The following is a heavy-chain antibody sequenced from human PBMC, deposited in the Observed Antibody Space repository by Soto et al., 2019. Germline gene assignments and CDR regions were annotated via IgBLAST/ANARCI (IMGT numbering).Heavy chain of an antibody. J-gene: IGHJ4*02. CDR3: VRGSCGSCHLDGVFYFDY. CDR1: GFSVNSYY. V-gene: IGHV3-53*02. Sequence: EVQLVETGGGLIQPGGSLRVSCAASGFSVNSYYMTWVRQAPGKGLEWVSVIDGAGVTYYADSVEGRFTISRDNPKNTLYLQMNSLRADDSAVYYCVRGSCGSCHLDGVFYFDYWGQGTLVTVSS. CDR2: IDGAGVT. D-gene: IGHD2-15*01.